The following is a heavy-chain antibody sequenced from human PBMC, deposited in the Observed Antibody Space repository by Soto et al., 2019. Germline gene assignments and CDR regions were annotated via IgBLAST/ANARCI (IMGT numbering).Heavy chain of an antibody. D-gene: IGHD3-9*01. CDR2: ISYDGSNK. CDR3: ARDHYDILTGYSDSPY. CDR1: GFTFSSYA. J-gene: IGHJ4*02. V-gene: IGHV3-30-3*01. Sequence: QVQLVESGGGVVQPGRSLRLSCAASGFTFSSYAMHWVRQAPGKGLEWVAVISYDGSNKYYADSVKGRFTISRDNSKNTLYLQMNSLIAEDTAVYYCARDHYDILTGYSDSPYWGQGTLVTVSS.